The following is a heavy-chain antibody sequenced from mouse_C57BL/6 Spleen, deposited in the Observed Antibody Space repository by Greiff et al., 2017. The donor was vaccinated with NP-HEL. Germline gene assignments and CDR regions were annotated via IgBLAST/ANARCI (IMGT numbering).Heavy chain of an antibody. V-gene: IGHV5-16*01. Sequence: VKLMESEGGLVQPGSSMKLSCTASGFTFSDYYMAWVRQVPEKGLEWVANINYDGSSTYYLDSLKSRFIISRDNAKNILYLKKSSMKSEDTATYYCARRTGYYFDYWGQGTTLTVSS. J-gene: IGHJ2*01. CDR3: ARRTGYYFDY. CDR2: INYDGSST. D-gene: IGHD4-1*01. CDR1: GFTFSDYY.